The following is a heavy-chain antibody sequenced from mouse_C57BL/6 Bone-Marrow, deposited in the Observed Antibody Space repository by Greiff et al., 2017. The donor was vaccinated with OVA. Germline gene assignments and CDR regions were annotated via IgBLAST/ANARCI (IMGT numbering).Heavy chain of an antibody. CDR1: GYTFTGYW. CDR2: ILPGSGST. D-gene: IGHD2-4*01. V-gene: IGHV1-9*01. Sequence: VQGVESGAELMKPGASVKLSCKATGYTFTGYWIEWVKQRPGHGLEWIGEILPGSGSTNYNEKFKGKATFTADTSSNTAYMQLSSLTTEDSAIYYCARKGTYYDYGGWYFDVWGTGTTVTVSS. CDR3: ARKGTYYDYGGWYFDV. J-gene: IGHJ1*03.